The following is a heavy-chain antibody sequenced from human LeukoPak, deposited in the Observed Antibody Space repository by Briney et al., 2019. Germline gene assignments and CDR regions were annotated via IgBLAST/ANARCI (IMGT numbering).Heavy chain of an antibody. V-gene: IGHV1-46*01. CDR3: ARLYCSGGSCYAGFDP. CDR1: GYTFTSYY. J-gene: IGHJ5*02. Sequence: ASVKVSCKASGYTFTSYYMHWVRQAPGKGLEWMGIINPSGGSTSYAQKFQGRVTMTRDMSTSTAYMELRSLRSDDTAVYYCARLYCSGGSCYAGFDPWGQGTLVTVSS. CDR2: INPSGGST. D-gene: IGHD2-15*01.